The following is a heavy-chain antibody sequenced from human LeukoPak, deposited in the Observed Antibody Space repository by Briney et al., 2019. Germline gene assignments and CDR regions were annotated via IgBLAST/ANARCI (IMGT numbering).Heavy chain of an antibody. D-gene: IGHD1-26*01. CDR2: IYTSGST. Sequence: SETLSLTCTVSGGSISSYYWSWIRQPAGKGLEWIGRIYTSGSTNYNPSLKSRVTISVDTSKNQFSLKLTSVTAADTAVYYCARERVGASGGAFDFWGQGTMVTVSS. CDR1: GGSISSYY. V-gene: IGHV4-4*07. J-gene: IGHJ3*01. CDR3: ARERVGASGGAFDF.